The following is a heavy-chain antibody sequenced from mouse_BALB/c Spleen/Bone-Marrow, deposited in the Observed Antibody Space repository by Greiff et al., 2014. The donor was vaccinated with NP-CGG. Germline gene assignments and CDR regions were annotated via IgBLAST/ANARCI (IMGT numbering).Heavy chain of an antibody. CDR1: GYTFTSYA. J-gene: IGHJ4*01. D-gene: IGHD2-10*02. CDR2: INPYNDGT. Sequence: EVQLQESGPELVKPGASVKMSCKASGYTFTSYAMHWVKQKPGQGLEWIGYINPYNDGTKYNEKFKGKATLTSDKSSSTAYMELSSLTSEDSAVYYCARKVWYYAMDYWGQGTSVTVSS. CDR3: ARKVWYYAMDY. V-gene: IGHV1-14*01.